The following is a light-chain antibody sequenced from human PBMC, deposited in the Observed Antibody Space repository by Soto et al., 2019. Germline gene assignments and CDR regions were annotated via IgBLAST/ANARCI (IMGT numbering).Light chain of an antibody. CDR2: AAS. V-gene: IGKV1-39*01. CDR3: QQTYSTPWT. CDR1: QSISNY. Sequence: DIQMTQSPSSLSASVGDRVTITCRASQSISNYLNWYQQKPGKAPKFLIYAASSLQSGVPSRFSGSGSGTDFTLTIDSLEPEDFATYYCQQTYSTPWTFXPGTKVDIK. J-gene: IGKJ3*01.